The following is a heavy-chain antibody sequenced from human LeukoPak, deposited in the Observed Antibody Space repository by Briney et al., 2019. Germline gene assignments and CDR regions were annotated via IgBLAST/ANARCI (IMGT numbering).Heavy chain of an antibody. CDR1: GFTFSRYG. CDR3: ARDLVIVASYYYYGMDV. J-gene: IGHJ6*02. V-gene: IGHV3-30*03. Sequence: GGSLRLSCAASGFTFSRYGMHWVRQAPGKGPEWVTVISSDGNKKYYVDSVKGRFTISRDNSKNTLYLQMNSLRPEDTAVYYCARDLVIVASYYYYGMDVWGQGTTVTVSS. D-gene: IGHD3-22*01. CDR2: ISSDGNKK.